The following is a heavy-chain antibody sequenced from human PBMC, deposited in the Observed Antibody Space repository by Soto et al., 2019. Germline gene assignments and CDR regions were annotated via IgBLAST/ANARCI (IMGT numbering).Heavy chain of an antibody. CDR2: IIPIFGTA. CDR1: GGTFSSYA. V-gene: IGHV1-69*06. CDR3: ARSPPSYGPSTDYYGMDV. J-gene: IGHJ6*02. D-gene: IGHD5-18*01. Sequence: QVQLVQSGAEVKKPGSSVKVSCKASGGTFSSYAISWVRQAPGQGLEWMGGIIPIFGTANYAQKFQGRVTITADKSTSTAYMELSSLRSEDTAVYYCARSPPSYGPSTDYYGMDVWGQGTTVTVSS.